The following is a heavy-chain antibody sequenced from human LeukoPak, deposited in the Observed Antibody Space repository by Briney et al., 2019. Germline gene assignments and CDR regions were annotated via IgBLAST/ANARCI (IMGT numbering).Heavy chain of an antibody. CDR2: MNPNRGNT. CDR3: ARVTAAGTWTFDI. V-gene: IGHV1-8*01. Sequence: GASVKVSCKASGDPFTANDINWVRQATGQGLEWMGWMNPNRGNTGSTQKFQGRVTMTRNISISTAYMELTNLRSEDTAVYYCARVTAAGTWTFDIWGQGTTVSVSS. D-gene: IGHD6-13*01. CDR1: GDPFTAND. J-gene: IGHJ3*02.